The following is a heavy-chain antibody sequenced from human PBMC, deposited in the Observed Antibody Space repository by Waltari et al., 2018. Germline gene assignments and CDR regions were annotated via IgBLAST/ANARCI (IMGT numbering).Heavy chain of an antibody. D-gene: IGHD3-16*01. CDR2: LTWNGGTT. V-gene: IGHV3-20*03. J-gene: IGHJ4*02. Sequence: APGKGLEWVSGLTWNGGTTFYADSVKGRFTVSRDNAKNSLYLQMNSLTAEDTALYYCARDISYGGFDYWGQGTLVTVSS. CDR3: ARDISYGGFDY.